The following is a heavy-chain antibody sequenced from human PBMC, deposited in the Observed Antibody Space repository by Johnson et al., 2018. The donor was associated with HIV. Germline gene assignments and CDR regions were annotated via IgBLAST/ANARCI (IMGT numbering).Heavy chain of an antibody. CDR1: GFTFSSYA. J-gene: IGHJ3*02. CDR3: ARDGDDAFDI. CDR2: INWNGGST. Sequence: VQLVESGGGVVQPGRSLRLSCAASGFTFSSYAMHWVRQAPGKGLEWVSGINWNGGSTAYGDSVKGRFTISRDNAKNSLYLQMNSLRAEDTALYYCARDGDDAFDIWGQGTMVTVSS. D-gene: IGHD3-3*01. V-gene: IGHV3-20*04.